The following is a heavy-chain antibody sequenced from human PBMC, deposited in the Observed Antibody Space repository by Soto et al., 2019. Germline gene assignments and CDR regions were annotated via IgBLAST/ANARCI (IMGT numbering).Heavy chain of an antibody. CDR2: ISAYNGNT. CDR1: GYTFTSYG. D-gene: IGHD6-6*01. CDR3: ARAKQLVQDAFDI. J-gene: IGHJ3*02. Sequence: ASVKVSCKASGYTFTSYGISWVRQAPGQGLEWMGWISAYNGNTNYAQKLQGRVTMTTDTSTRTAYMELRSLRSDDSAVYYCARAKQLVQDAFDIWGQGTMVTVSS. V-gene: IGHV1-18*01.